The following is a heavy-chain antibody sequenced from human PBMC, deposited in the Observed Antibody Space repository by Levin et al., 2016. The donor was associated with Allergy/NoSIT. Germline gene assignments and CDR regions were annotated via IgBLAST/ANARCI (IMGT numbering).Heavy chain of an antibody. CDR3: ARGIAAADY. J-gene: IGHJ4*02. D-gene: IGHD6-13*01. CDR2: INHSGST. V-gene: IGHV4-34*01. CDR1: GGSFSGYY. Sequence: SETLSLTCAVYGGSFSGYYWSWIRQPPGKGLEWIGEINHSGSTNYNPSLKSRVTISVDTSKNQFSLKLSSVTAADTAVYYCARGIAAADYWGQGTLVTVSS.